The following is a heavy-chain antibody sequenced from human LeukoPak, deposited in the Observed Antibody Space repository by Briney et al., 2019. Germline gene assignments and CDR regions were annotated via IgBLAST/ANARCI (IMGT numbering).Heavy chain of an antibody. CDR1: GYTFTSYG. V-gene: IGHV1-18*01. D-gene: IGHD2-2*01. CDR3: ARGGDIVVVPAAFDY. J-gene: IGHJ4*02. Sequence: ASVIVSFKASGYTFTSYGMSWVRQAPGQGVEWMGWISAYNGNTNYAQKLQGRVTMTTDTSTSTDYMVLRSLRYDDTAVYYCARGGDIVVVPAAFDYWGQGTLVTVSS. CDR2: ISAYNGNT.